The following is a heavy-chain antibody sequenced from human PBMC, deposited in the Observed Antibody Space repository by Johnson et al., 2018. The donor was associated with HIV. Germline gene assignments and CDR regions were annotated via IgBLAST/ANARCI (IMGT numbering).Heavy chain of an antibody. CDR3: ARDRIVGADYDAFDI. CDR2: ISYDGSNK. CDR1: GFTFSRCG. D-gene: IGHD1-26*01. J-gene: IGHJ3*02. V-gene: IGHV3-30*03. Sequence: VPLVESGGGVVQPGRSLRLSCIASGFTFSRCGMHWVRQAPGKGLEWVALISYDGSNKYYADSVKGRFTISRDNSKNTLFLQMNILRPEDTAVYHCARDRIVGADYDAFDIWGQGTMVTVSS.